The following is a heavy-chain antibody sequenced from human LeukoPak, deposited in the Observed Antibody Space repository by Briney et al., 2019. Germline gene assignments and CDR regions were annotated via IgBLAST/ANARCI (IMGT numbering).Heavy chain of an antibody. D-gene: IGHD5-18*01. CDR2: INHSGST. CDR3: ARVRGYLYYFDY. CDR1: GGSFSGYY. Sequence: PSETLSLTCAVYGGSFSGYYWSWIRQPPGEGLEWIGEINHSGSTNYNPSLKSRVTISVDTSKNQFSLKLSSVTAADTAVYYCARVRGYLYYFDYWGQGTLVTVSS. J-gene: IGHJ4*02. V-gene: IGHV4-34*01.